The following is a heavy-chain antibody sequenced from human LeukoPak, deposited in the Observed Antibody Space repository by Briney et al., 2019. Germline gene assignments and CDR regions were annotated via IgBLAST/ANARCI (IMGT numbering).Heavy chain of an antibody. CDR3: AKGPQGD. V-gene: IGHV3-33*06. J-gene: IGHJ4*02. CDR1: GFTFSSYG. D-gene: IGHD3-16*01. Sequence: GGSLRLSCAASGFTFSSYGMHWVRQAPGKGLEWVAVIWYDGSNKYYADSVKGRFTISRDNSKNTLYLQLNSLRAEDTAVYYCAKGPQGDWGQGALVTVSS. CDR2: IWYDGSNK.